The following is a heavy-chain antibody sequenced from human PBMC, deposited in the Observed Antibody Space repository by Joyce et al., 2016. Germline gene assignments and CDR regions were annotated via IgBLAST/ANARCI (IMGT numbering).Heavy chain of an antibody. CDR3: ARLRRWSGPSDC. D-gene: IGHD4-23*01. CDR2: MNRDGSNT. CDR1: GFTFSSYW. J-gene: IGHJ4*02. V-gene: IGHV3-74*03. Sequence: EVQLVESGGGLVQPGGSLRLSCAASGFTFSSYWMYWVSKAPGKVLVWVSRMNRDGSNTTDADSVKGRFTISRDNAKNTLYLQMNSLRAEDTAVYYCARLRRWSGPSDCWGQGTLVTVSS.